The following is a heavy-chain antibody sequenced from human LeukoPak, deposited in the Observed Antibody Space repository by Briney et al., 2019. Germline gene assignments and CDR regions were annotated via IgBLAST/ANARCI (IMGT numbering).Heavy chain of an antibody. CDR3: ASRAGVWFGAGYFYYYMDV. J-gene: IGHJ6*03. D-gene: IGHD3-10*01. CDR1: GFTFSDYY. V-gene: IGHV3-11*04. Sequence: GGSLRLSCAASGFTFSDYYMSWIRQAPGKGLEWVSYISSSGSTIYYADSVKGRFTISRDNAKNSLYLQMNSLRAEDTAVYYCASRAGVWFGAGYFYYYMDVWGKGTTVTVSS. CDR2: ISSSGSTI.